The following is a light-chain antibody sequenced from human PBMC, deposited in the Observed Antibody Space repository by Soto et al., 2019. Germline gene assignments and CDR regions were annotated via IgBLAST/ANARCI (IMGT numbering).Light chain of an antibody. CDR2: AVS. J-gene: IGLJ1*01. CDR1: SSDVGGYNY. Sequence: QSALTQPASVSGSPGQSITISCTGTSSDVGGYNYVSWYQQHPGKAPKLMIYAVSNRPSGVSNRFSGSKSGNTASLTISGLRAEDEADYYCSSYTSSSTLVFGTGTKLTVL. V-gene: IGLV2-14*01. CDR3: SSYTSSSTLV.